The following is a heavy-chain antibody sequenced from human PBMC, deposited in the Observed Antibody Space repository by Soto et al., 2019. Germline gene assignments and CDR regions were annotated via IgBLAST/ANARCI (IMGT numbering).Heavy chain of an antibody. V-gene: IGHV1-3*05. D-gene: IGHD6-19*01. CDR1: GYTFTGYA. J-gene: IGHJ4*02. CDR3: ARAVAVPADFDY. Sequence: QVQLVQSGAEEKKPGAPVKVSCKASGYTFTGYAMHWVRQAPGQRLEWMGWINAGNGNTKYSQKFQGRVTITRDTSASAAYMELSSLSSEDTAVYYCARAVAVPADFDYWGQGTLVTVSS. CDR2: INAGNGNT.